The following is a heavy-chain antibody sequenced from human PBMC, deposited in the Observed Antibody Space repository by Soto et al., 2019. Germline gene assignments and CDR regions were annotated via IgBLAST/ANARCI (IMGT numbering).Heavy chain of an antibody. CDR1: GFTFSAYG. CDR3: ASGDWSSGY. J-gene: IGHJ4*02. V-gene: IGHV3-48*01. D-gene: IGHD1-1*01. CDR2: ISNAASSK. Sequence: EVKLVESGGKLVQPGGSLRLSCAASGFTFSAYGMNWVRQAPGKGLEWVSYISNAASSKYYADSVKGRFTVSRDNAKGSLYLQMDSLRAEDTAVYYCASGDWSSGYWGQGTLVTVSS.